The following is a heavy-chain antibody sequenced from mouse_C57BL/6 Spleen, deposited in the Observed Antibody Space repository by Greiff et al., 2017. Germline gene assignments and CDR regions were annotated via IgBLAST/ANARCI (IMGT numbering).Heavy chain of an antibody. Sequence: QVQLQQSGAELVRPGTSVKVSCKASGYAFTNYLIEWVKQRPGQGLEWIGVINPGSGGTNYNEKFKGKATLTADKSSSTAYMQLSSLTSEDSAIXCCASGSTSLRGFAYWGQGTLVTVSA. CDR3: ASGSTSLRGFAY. D-gene: IGHD5-1*01. J-gene: IGHJ3*01. CDR1: GYAFTNYL. CDR2: INPGSGGT. V-gene: IGHV1-54*01.